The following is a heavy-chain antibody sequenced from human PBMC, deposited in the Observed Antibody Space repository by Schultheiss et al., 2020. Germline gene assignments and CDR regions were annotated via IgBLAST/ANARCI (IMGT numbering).Heavy chain of an antibody. CDR2: IYYSGST. V-gene: IGHV4-59*08. J-gene: IGHJ4*02. D-gene: IGHD3-22*01. Sequence: SETLSLTCTVSGGSISSYYWSWIRQPPGKGLEWIGSIYYSGSTNYNPSLKSRVTISVDTSKNQFSLKLSSVTAADTAVYYCASTYYYDSSFDYWGQGTLVTVSS. CDR3: ASTYYYDSSFDY. CDR1: GGSISSYY.